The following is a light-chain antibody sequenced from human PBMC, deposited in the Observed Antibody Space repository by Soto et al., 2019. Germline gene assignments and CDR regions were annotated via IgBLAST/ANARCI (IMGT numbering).Light chain of an antibody. CDR1: QGIDNF. V-gene: IGKV1-39*01. J-gene: IGKJ1*01. CDR2: AAS. Sequence: DIQMTQSPSSLSASVGDRVTITCRASQGIDNFLNWYQQKPEEAPKVLIYAASSLQTGVPSRFSGSGSGTVFTLTINSLQPEDFATYFCQQSFTNPKTFGQGTEVDIK. CDR3: QQSFTNPKT.